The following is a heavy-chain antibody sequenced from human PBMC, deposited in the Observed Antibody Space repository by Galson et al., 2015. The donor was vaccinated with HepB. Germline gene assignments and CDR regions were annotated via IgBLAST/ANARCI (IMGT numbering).Heavy chain of an antibody. Sequence: SVKVSCKASGGTFSSYAISWVRQAPGQGLEWMGGIIPIFGTANYAQKFQGRVTITADESTSTAYMELSSLRSEDTAVYYCAVLSSTSCYDCDYYYYYYMDVWGKGTTVTVSS. CDR3: AVLSSTSCYDCDYYYYYYMDV. J-gene: IGHJ6*03. CDR2: IIPIFGTA. CDR1: GGTFSSYA. D-gene: IGHD2-2*01. V-gene: IGHV1-69*13.